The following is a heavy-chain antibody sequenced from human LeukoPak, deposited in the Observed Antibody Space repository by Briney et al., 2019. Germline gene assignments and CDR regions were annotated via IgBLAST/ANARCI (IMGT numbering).Heavy chain of an antibody. Sequence: GGSLRLSCAASGFTFSSYGMHWVRQAPGKGLEWVAFIRYDGSNKYYADSVKGRFTISRDNSENTLYLQMNSLRAEDTAVYYCAKPDIVVVPAAIVSWGQGTLVTVSS. D-gene: IGHD2-2*01. J-gene: IGHJ5*02. CDR1: GFTFSSYG. CDR3: AKPDIVVVPAAIVS. CDR2: IRYDGSNK. V-gene: IGHV3-30*02.